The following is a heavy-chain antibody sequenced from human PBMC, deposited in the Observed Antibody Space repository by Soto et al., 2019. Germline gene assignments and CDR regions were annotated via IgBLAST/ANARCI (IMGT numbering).Heavy chain of an antibody. D-gene: IGHD5-12*01. V-gene: IGHV4-34*01. Sequence: SETLSLTCGVYGGSFSGYYWSWIRQPPGKGLEWIGEINHSGSTNYNPSLKSRVTISVDTSKNQFSLKLSSVTAADTAVYYCARVSWLFDYWGQGTLVTVSS. J-gene: IGHJ4*02. CDR3: ARVSWLFDY. CDR1: GGSFSGYY. CDR2: INHSGST.